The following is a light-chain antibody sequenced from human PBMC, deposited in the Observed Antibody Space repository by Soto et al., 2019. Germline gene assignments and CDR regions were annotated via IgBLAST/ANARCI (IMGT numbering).Light chain of an antibody. Sequence: EIVLTQSPAILSLSPGERATLSCRASQSVSSYLAWYQQKPGQAPRLLIYGASSRATGIPDRFSGSGSGTDFTLTISRLEPEDFAVYYCQQYGSSGTFGQGTKVDIK. V-gene: IGKV3-20*01. CDR2: GAS. CDR1: QSVSSY. J-gene: IGKJ1*01. CDR3: QQYGSSGT.